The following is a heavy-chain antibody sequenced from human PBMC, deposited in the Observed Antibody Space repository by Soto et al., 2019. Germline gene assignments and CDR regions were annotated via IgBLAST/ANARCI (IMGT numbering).Heavy chain of an antibody. J-gene: IGHJ4*02. CDR1: GYTFTSYG. Sequence: GASVKVSCKASGYTFTSYGISWVRQAPGQGLEWMGWISAYNGNTNYAQKLQGRVTMTTNTSTSTAYMELRSLRSDDTAVYYCARDSLVVSGYSYGYDYWGQGTLVTVS. CDR3: ARDSLVVSGYSYGYDY. D-gene: IGHD5-18*01. V-gene: IGHV1-18*01. CDR2: ISAYNGNT.